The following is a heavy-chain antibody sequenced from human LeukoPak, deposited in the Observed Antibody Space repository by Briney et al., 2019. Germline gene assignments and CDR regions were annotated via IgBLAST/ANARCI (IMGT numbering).Heavy chain of an antibody. Sequence: GGSLRLSCAASGFSFSSYAMTWVRQAPGKGLEWVSGISGSGGSTYYADSVKGRFTISRDNSKNTLYLQMNSLRAEDTAVYYCARSSSYWGYGMDVWGQGTTVTVSS. CDR3: ARSSSYWGYGMDV. CDR1: GFSFSSYA. CDR2: ISGSGGST. V-gene: IGHV3-23*01. J-gene: IGHJ6*02. D-gene: IGHD2-21*01.